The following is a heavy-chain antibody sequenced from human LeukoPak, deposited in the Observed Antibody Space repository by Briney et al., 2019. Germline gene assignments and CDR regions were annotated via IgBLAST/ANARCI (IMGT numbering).Heavy chain of an antibody. CDR1: GFTVSCGS. J-gene: IGHJ6*02. Sequence: PGGSLRLSCAASGFTVSCGSMNWVRAGPGKGLEWVSVISSDGNTYYADSVKGRFTISRDNSRNTLSLQMHGLRADDTAVYYCARGQEQFSSPWQWGPRRKNFYYCGMDVWGQGTTVTVSS. D-gene: IGHD6-19*01. CDR2: ISSDGNT. CDR3: ARGQEQFSSPWQWGPRRKNFYYCGMDV. V-gene: IGHV3-66*01.